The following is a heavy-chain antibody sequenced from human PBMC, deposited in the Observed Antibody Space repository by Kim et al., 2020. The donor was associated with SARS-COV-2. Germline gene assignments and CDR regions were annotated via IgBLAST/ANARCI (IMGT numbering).Heavy chain of an antibody. V-gene: IGHV3-23*01. Sequence: GGSLRLSCAASGFTFSSYAMSWVRQAPGKGLEWVSAIIGSGGSTYYADSVKGRFTISRDNSKNTLYLQMNSLRAEDTAVYYCAKDMVTYYYGSGSYPNFDSWGQGTLVPVSS. D-gene: IGHD3-10*01. CDR3: AKDMVTYYYGSGSYPNFDS. J-gene: IGHJ4*02. CDR1: GFTFSSYA. CDR2: IIGSGGST.